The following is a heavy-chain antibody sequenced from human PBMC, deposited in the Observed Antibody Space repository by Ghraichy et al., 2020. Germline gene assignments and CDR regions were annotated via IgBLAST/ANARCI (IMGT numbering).Heavy chain of an antibody. CDR3: ARDPGRDEHIDY. Sequence: GESLNISCAASGFTLSNYGMHWVRQAPGKGLEWVAVIWHDGNVKDYADSVKGRFTISRDNSKGTVSLQMDSLRVEDTAIYYCARDPGRDEHIDYWGQGTLVTVSS. CDR1: GFTLSNYG. J-gene: IGHJ4*02. CDR2: IWHDGNVK. V-gene: IGHV3-33*01.